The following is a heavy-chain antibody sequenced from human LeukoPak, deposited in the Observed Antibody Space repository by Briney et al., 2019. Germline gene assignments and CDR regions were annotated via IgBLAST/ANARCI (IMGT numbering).Heavy chain of an antibody. CDR1: GGSINNYY. Sequence: SETLSLTCSVSGGSINNYYWSWIRQPPGKGLEWLGYIYYTGSTNYNPSLKSRVTISLDTSKNQFSLNLSSVTAADTAVYYCARGVPYSGVYFFDYWGQGTLVTVSS. D-gene: IGHD1-26*01. CDR3: ARGVPYSGVYFFDY. V-gene: IGHV4-59*12. J-gene: IGHJ4*02. CDR2: IYYTGST.